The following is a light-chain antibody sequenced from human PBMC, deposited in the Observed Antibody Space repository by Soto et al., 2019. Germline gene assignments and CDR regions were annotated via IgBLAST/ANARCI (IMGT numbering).Light chain of an antibody. J-gene: IGKJ1*01. Sequence: EIVMTQSPATLSVSPGERATLSCRASQSVSSNLAWYQQKPGQAPRLLIYGASTRATGIPARFSGSGSGTDFTLTISSLQSQDFAVYYCQQYTNWPPTWTFGHGTKVEIK. CDR2: GAS. V-gene: IGKV3-15*01. CDR1: QSVSSN. CDR3: QQYTNWPPTWT.